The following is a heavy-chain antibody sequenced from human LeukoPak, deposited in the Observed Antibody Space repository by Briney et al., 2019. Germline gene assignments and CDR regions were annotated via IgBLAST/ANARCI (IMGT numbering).Heavy chain of an antibody. Sequence: GGSLRLSCAASGFTFDDYAMHWVRQAPGKGLEWVSGISWNSGSIGYADSVKGRFTIARDNAKNSLYLQMNSLRAEDTALYYCAKDRGGPLLGDYGMDVWGQGTTVTVSS. D-gene: IGHD2-15*01. CDR3: AKDRGGPLLGDYGMDV. J-gene: IGHJ6*02. V-gene: IGHV3-9*01. CDR2: ISWNSGSI. CDR1: GFTFDDYA.